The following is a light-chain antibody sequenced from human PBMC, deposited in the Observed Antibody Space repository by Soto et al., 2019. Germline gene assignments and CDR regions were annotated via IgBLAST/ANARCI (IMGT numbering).Light chain of an antibody. Sequence: QSVLTQPPSVSGAPGQRVTISCTGSSSNIGAGYDVHWYQQLPGTAPKLLIYGNSNRPSGVPDRFPGSKSGTSASLAITGLQAEDEAYYYCQSYDSSLSGSVFGGGTKVTVL. CDR3: QSYDSSLSGSV. V-gene: IGLV1-40*01. CDR1: SSNIGAGYD. J-gene: IGLJ2*01. CDR2: GNS.